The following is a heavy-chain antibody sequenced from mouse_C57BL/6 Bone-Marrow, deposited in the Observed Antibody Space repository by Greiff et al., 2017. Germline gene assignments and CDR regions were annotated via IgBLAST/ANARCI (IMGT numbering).Heavy chain of an antibody. J-gene: IGHJ2*01. CDR1: GYTFTSYT. D-gene: IGHD1-3*01. CDR2: INPSSGYT. CDR3: ARINYYFDY. V-gene: IGHV1-4*01. Sequence: QVQLQQSGAELARPGASVKMSCKASGYTFTSYTMHWVKQRPGQGLEWIEYINPSSGYTKYNQKFKDKATLTADNSSSTAYMQLSSLTSEDSAVYYCARINYYFDYWGQGTTLTVSS.